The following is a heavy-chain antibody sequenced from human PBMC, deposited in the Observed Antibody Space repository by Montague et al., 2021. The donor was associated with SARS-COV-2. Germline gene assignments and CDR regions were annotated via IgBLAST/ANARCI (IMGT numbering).Heavy chain of an antibody. J-gene: IGHJ4*02. CDR3: ARGDVGMATIKSGGPFYHFDY. Sequence: SETLSLTCTVSGGSIGSYYWSWIRQPPGKGLEWIGYIYYSGSTNYNPSLKSPVTISVDTSKNQFSLKLSSVTAADTAVYYCARGDVGMATIKSGGPFYHFDYWGQGTLVTVSS. D-gene: IGHD5-24*01. CDR2: IYYSGST. CDR1: GGSIGSYY. V-gene: IGHV4-59*13.